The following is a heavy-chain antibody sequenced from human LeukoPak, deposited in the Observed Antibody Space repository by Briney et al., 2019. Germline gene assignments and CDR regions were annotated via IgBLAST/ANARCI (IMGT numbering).Heavy chain of an antibody. CDR1: GYTFTSYN. CDR2: MNPNSGNT. J-gene: IGHJ6*02. V-gene: IGHV1-8*01. Sequence: ASVKVSCKASGYTFTSYNINWVRQATGQGLEWMGWMNPNSGNTGYAQKFQGRVTMTRNTSISTAYMELSSLRSEDTAVYYCARYAARPEDYYGMDVWGQGTTVTVSS. CDR3: ARYAARPEDYYGMDV. D-gene: IGHD6-6*01.